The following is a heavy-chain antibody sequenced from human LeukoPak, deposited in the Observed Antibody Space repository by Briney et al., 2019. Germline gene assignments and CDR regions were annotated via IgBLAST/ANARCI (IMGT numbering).Heavy chain of an antibody. CDR3: ARTYGGNSMSDY. D-gene: IGHD4-23*01. CDR1: GYTYTSYY. CDR2: INPSGGST. V-gene: IGHV1-46*01. Sequence: GASVKVSCKASGYTYTSYYMHWVRQAPGQGLEWRGIINPSGGSTSYAQKFQGRVTMTRDTSTSTVYMELSSLRSEDTAVYYCARTYGGNSMSDYWGQGTLVTVSS. J-gene: IGHJ4*02.